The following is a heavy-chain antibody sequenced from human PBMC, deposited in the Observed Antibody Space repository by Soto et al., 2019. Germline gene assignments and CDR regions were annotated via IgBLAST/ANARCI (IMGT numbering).Heavy chain of an antibody. D-gene: IGHD3-22*01. CDR1: GFTFSNSW. CDR3: ATGSGYYYWDDY. CDR2: IKSDGTYT. Sequence: GGSLRLSCAASGFTFSNSWMHWVRQAPGKGLVWVSRIKSDGTYTNYADSVKGRFTISRDNAESTLYLQMNSLRAEDTAVYYCATGSGYYYWDDYWGQGTLVTVSS. V-gene: IGHV3-74*01. J-gene: IGHJ4*02.